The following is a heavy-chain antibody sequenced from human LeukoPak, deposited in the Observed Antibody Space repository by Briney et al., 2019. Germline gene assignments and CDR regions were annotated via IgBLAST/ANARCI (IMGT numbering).Heavy chain of an antibody. J-gene: IGHJ4*02. V-gene: IGHV4-38-2*01. CDR3: VRPWRRAAAVPVDY. D-gene: IGHD6-13*01. Sequence: PSQTLSLTCAVSGYSISSGYYGGWIRQPPGRGLEWFGSIYYSGSTYYNPSLKGRVTISVSTYKNQCSLNLSSVTAADTAVYYCVRPWRRAAAVPVDYWGQGTLVTVSS. CDR2: IYYSGST. CDR1: GYSISSGYY.